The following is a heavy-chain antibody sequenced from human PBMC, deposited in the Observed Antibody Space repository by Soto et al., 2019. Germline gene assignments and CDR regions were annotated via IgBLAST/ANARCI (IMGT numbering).Heavy chain of an antibody. Sequence: QVQLVQSGPEVKKPGASVTVSCKASGHTFSTYGIKWVRQAPGQGLEWMGWISPYNGNTNYAQKLQGRATMTTDTSTSTAYMELRSLRSDDTAVYYCARGSQMRWLDFDAFDFRGEGTMVTVSS. CDR1: GHTFSTYG. CDR2: ISPYNGNT. J-gene: IGHJ3*01. D-gene: IGHD6-19*01. CDR3: ARGSQMRWLDFDAFDF. V-gene: IGHV1-18*01.